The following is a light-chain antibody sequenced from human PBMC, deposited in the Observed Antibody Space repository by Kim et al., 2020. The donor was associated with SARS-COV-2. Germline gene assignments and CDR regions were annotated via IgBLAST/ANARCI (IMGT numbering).Light chain of an antibody. CDR1: QSRLHNNVYNY. CDR3: MQALQTPLT. V-gene: IGKV2-28*01. J-gene: IGKJ4*01. Sequence: PAAIDSRTSQSRLHNNVYNYLGVYEQKPGQAPQLLIYLVSNRASGVPDRFSGSGSGTDFTLRISRVEAEDVGFYYCMQALQTPLTFGRGTKVDIK. CDR2: LVS.